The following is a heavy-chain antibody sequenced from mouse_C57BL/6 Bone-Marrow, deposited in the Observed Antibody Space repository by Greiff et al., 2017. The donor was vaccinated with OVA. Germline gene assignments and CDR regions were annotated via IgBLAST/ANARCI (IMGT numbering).Heavy chain of an antibody. J-gene: IGHJ2*01. CDR2: IDPSDSYT. D-gene: IGHD2-3*01. CDR1: GYTFTSYW. CDR3: ARWDGYYGY. V-gene: IGHV1-69*01. Sequence: VQLQQSGAELVMPGASVKLSCKASGYTFTSYWMHWVKQRPGQGLEWIGEIDPSDSYTNYNQKFKGKSTLTVDKSSSTAYMQLSSLTSEDSAVYYCARWDGYYGYWGQGTTLTVSS.